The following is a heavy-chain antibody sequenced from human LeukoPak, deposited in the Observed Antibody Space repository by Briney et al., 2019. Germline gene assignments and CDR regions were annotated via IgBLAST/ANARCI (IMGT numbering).Heavy chain of an antibody. V-gene: IGHV4-38-2*02. CDR3: AREAEDGYNFLH. D-gene: IGHD5-24*01. Sequence: SETLSLTCTVSVYSISSGYDWGWIRQPPGKGLEWIGSIYHSGSTYYTPSLKSRVTISVDTSKNQFSLKLSSVTAADTAVYYCAREAEDGYNFLHWGQGTLVTVSS. CDR2: IYHSGST. CDR1: VYSISSGYD. J-gene: IGHJ4*02.